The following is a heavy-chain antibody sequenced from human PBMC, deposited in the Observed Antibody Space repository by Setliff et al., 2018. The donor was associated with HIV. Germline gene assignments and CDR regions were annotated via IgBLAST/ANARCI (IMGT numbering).Heavy chain of an antibody. CDR1: GYSFSNHW. CDR2: IYPQDSDT. CDR3: ARHRIDISLLVVQDPGPFDL. D-gene: IGHD3-3*02. J-gene: IGHJ3*01. V-gene: IGHV5-51*01. Sequence: GESLKISCTGSGYSFSNHWIGWVRQMPGRGLEWVAIIYPQDSDTRYSPSFEGHVTISADTSRYTAYLQWRALRASDTAIYCCARHRIDISLLVVQDPGPFDLWGRGTMVTVSS.